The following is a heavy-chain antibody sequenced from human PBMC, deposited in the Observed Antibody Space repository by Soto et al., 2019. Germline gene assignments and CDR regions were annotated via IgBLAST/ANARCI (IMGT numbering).Heavy chain of an antibody. CDR1: GGTFSSYA. J-gene: IGHJ5*02. CDR3: ARVPLSGDFGEEGWFDP. Sequence: QVQLVQSGAEVKKPGSSVKVSCKASGGTFSSYAISWVRQAPGQGLEWMGGTIPIFGTANYAQKFQGRVTITADASTSTAYMELSSLRSEDTAVYYCARVPLSGDFGEEGWFDPWGQGTLVTVSS. D-gene: IGHD3-16*01. V-gene: IGHV1-69*01. CDR2: TIPIFGTA.